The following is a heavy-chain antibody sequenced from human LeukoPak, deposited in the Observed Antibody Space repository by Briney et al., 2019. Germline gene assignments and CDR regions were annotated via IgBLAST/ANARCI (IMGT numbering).Heavy chain of an antibody. CDR2: IYYSGST. Sequence: SETLPLTCTVSGGSISSGDYYWGWIRQPPGKGLEWIGYIYYSGSTYYNPSLKSRVTISVDTSKNQFSLKLSSVTAADTAVYYCARIVGAGDAFDIWGQGTMVTVSS. J-gene: IGHJ3*02. D-gene: IGHD1-26*01. CDR1: GGSISSGDYY. CDR3: ARIVGAGDAFDI. V-gene: IGHV4-30-4*08.